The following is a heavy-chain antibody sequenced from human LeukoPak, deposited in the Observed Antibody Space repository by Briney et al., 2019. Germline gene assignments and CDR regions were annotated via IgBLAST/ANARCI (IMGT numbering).Heavy chain of an antibody. V-gene: IGHV3-30-3*01. Sequence: GGSLRLSCTDSGFTFSRSAMHWVRQAPGKGLEWVAVTSYDGIHKYYADSVQGRFTISRDNSKDTLYLRMNSLRVEDTAVYYCARDNIAGSGSSDWGQGTLVTVSS. CDR2: TSYDGIHK. J-gene: IGHJ4*02. CDR1: GFTFSRSA. CDR3: ARDNIAGSGSSD. D-gene: IGHD3-10*01.